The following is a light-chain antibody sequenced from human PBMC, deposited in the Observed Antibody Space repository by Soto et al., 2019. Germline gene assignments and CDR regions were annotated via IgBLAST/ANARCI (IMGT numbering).Light chain of an antibody. CDR3: LLFYGDGVV. V-gene: IGLV7-43*01. CDR1: TGAVTSGYY. J-gene: IGLJ2*01. CDR2: STT. Sequence: QTVVTQEPSLTVSPGGTVTLTCASSTGAVTSGYYPNWFQQRPGQPPRALIYSTTYKHPWTPARFSGSLVGGKAALTLSAAQPEYEAEYYCLLFYGDGVVFGGGTKLTVL.